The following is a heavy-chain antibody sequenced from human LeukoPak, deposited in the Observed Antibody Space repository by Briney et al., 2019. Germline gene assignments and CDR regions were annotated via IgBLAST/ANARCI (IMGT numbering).Heavy chain of an antibody. CDR3: ARALGYCSGGSCYRPFDY. J-gene: IGHJ4*02. D-gene: IGHD2-15*01. V-gene: IGHV6-1*01. Sequence: SQTLSLTCAISGDSVSSNSAAWNWVRQSPSRGLEWLGRTYYRSKWYNEYAVSVKSRITINPDTSKNQFSLQLNSVTPEDTAVYYCARALGYCSGGSCYRPFDYWGQGTLVTVSS. CDR1: GDSVSSNSAA. CDR2: TYYRSKWYN.